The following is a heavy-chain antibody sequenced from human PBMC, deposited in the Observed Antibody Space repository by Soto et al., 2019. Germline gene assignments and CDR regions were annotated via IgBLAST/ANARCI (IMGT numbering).Heavy chain of an antibody. D-gene: IGHD5-12*01. CDR1: GGSLSSYY. V-gene: IGHV4-59*08. J-gene: IGHJ3*01. CDR3: ARQNSGNDWDAFDV. CDR2: GYYTGST. Sequence: SETLSLTCTVSGGSLSSYYWSWIRQPPGKGLEWIGYGYYTGSTNYNPSLKSRVTISVDTSKNQFSLKLRSVTAADTAVYYCARQNSGNDWDAFDVWGQGTMVTVSS.